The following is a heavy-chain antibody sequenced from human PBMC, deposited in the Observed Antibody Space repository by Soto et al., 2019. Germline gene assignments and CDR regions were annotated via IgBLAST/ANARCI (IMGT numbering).Heavy chain of an antibody. CDR1: GFTFSSYS. V-gene: IGHV3-48*01. CDR2: ISSSSSTI. D-gene: IGHD3-3*01. Sequence: EVQLVESGGGLVQPGGSLRLSCAASGFTFSSYSMNWVRQAPGKGLEWVSYISSSSSTIYYADSVKGRFTISRDNAKNSLYLQMNSLRAEDTAVYYCASQSSEWRLFASWGQGTLVTVSS. J-gene: IGHJ4*02. CDR3: ASQSSEWRLFAS.